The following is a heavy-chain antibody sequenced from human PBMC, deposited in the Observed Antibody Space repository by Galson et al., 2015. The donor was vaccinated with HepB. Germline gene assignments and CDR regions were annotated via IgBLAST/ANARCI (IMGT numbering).Heavy chain of an antibody. Sequence: QSGAEVKKPGESLRISCKASGYTFTSYGISWVRQAPGQGLEWMGWISAYNGNTNYAQKLQGRVTMTTDTSTSTAYMELRSLRSDDTAVYYCARDTRTPTYYYDSSGYYWVYWGQGTLVTVSS. CDR2: ISAYNGNT. D-gene: IGHD3-22*01. V-gene: IGHV1-18*04. J-gene: IGHJ4*02. CDR3: ARDTRTPTYYYDSSGYYWVY. CDR1: GYTFTSYG.